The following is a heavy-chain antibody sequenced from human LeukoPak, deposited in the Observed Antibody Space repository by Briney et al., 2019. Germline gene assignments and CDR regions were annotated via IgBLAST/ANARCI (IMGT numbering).Heavy chain of an antibody. D-gene: IGHD5-12*01. CDR3: ARDQGYSGYDLEDY. CDR2: IWYDGSNK. CDR1: GFTFSSYG. V-gene: IGHV3-33*01. J-gene: IGHJ4*02. Sequence: GGSLRLSCAASGFTFSSYGMHWVRQAPGKGLEWVAVIWYDGSNKYYADSVKGRFTISRDNSKNTLYLQMNSLRAEDTAVYYCARDQGYSGYDLEDYWGQGTLVTVSS.